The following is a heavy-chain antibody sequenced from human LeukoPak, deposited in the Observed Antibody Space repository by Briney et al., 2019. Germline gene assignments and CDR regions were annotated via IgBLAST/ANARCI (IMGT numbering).Heavy chain of an antibody. V-gene: IGHV4-38-2*02. CDR3: ARVRWGGLYYFDY. D-gene: IGHD3-16*01. CDR2: IYHTGST. Sequence: SETLSLTCTVSGYSISSGYYWGWIRQSPGKGLEWIGSIYHTGSTYYNPSLKSRVTISVDTSKNQFSLKLSSVTAADTAVYYCARVRWGGLYYFDYWGQGTLVTVSS. CDR1: GYSISSGYY. J-gene: IGHJ4*02.